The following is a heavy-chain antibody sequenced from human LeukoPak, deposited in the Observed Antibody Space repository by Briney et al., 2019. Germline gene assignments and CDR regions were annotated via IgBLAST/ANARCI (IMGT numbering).Heavy chain of an antibody. D-gene: IGHD3-10*01. CDR1: GFTFSSYS. CDR3: AKGHYYGSGSLDY. Sequence: GGSLRLSCAASGFTFSSYSMNWVRQAPGKGLEWVSSISSSSSYIYYADSVKGRFTISRDNAKNSLYLQMNSLRAEDTAVYYCAKGHYYGSGSLDYWGQGTLVTVSS. V-gene: IGHV3-21*04. J-gene: IGHJ4*02. CDR2: ISSSSSYI.